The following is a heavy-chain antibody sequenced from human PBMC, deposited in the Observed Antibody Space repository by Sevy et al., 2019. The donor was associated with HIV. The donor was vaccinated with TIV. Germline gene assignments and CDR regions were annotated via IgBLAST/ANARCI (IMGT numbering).Heavy chain of an antibody. Sequence: GGSLRLSCAASGFTISNYGMHWVRQAPGKGLEWVAVISYDGSIKYYADSVRGRLTISRDNSKNTLYLQMNSLRPEDTTMYFCAKDQGRLLELDYWGQGTLVTVSS. CDR2: ISYDGSIK. CDR3: AKDQGRLLELDY. CDR1: GFTISNYG. D-gene: IGHD1-7*01. V-gene: IGHV3-30*18. J-gene: IGHJ4*02.